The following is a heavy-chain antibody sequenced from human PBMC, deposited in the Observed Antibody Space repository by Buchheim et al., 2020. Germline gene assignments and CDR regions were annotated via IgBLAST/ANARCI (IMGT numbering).Heavy chain of an antibody. CDR1: GFSLSTTGAG. CDR3: AHRQGRPTNFDF. D-gene: IGHD1-1*01. CDR2: IFWDDDK. J-gene: IGHJ4*02. V-gene: IGHV2-5*02. Sequence: QITLKESGPTLVKPPQTLPLPCTFSGFSLSTTGAGVGWIRQSPGKALEWLALIFWDDDKLYSPSLKTRLTVTNAPPKNQLALTMTNMDPVDTATYYCAHRQGRPTNFDFWGQGSL.